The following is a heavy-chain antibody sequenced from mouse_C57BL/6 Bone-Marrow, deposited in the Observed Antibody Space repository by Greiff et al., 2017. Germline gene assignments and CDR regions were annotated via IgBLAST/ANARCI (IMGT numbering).Heavy chain of an antibody. J-gene: IGHJ4*01. Sequence: EVKLMESGGGLVQPGGSMKLSCAASGFTFSDAWMDWVRQSPEKGLEWVAEIRNKANNHATYYAESVKGRFTISRDDSKSSVYLQMNSLRAEDTGIYYCTWDGYYYYAMDYWGQGTAVTVSS. CDR3: TWDGYYYYAMDY. V-gene: IGHV6-6*01. CDR1: GFTFSDAW. CDR2: IRNKANNHAT. D-gene: IGHD2-3*01.